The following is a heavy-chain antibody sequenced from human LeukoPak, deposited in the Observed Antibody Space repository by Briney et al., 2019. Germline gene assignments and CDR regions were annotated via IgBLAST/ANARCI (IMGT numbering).Heavy chain of an antibody. CDR2: IIPNSGGT. CDR1: GYTFTGYY. V-gene: IGHV1-2*06. J-gene: IGHJ4*02. Sequence: ASVKVSCKASGYTFTGYYMHWVRQAPGQGLEWMGRIIPNSGGTNYAQKFKGRVTMTRDTSISTAYMELSRLRSDDTAVYYCAREGYYDSSGYYYVGNYWGQGTLVTVSS. CDR3: AREGYYDSSGYYYVGNY. D-gene: IGHD3-22*01.